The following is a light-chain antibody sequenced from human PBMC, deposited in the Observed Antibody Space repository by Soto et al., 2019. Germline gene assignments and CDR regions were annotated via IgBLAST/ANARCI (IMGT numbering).Light chain of an antibody. CDR2: DVS. CDR1: SSDVGGYKY. Sequence: QSVLTQPRSVSGSPGQSVIISCTGTSSDVGGYKYVSCYQQHPGKAPKLVIYDVSERPSGVPDRFSGSKSGNTASLTISGLQAEDEADYHCCSYAGSSVWVFGGGTKLTVL. J-gene: IGLJ3*02. CDR3: CSYAGSSVWV. V-gene: IGLV2-11*01.